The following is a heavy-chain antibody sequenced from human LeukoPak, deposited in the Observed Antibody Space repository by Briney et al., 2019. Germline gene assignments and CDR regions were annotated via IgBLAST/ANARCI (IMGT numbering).Heavy chain of an antibody. Sequence: PGGSLRLSCAASGFTFSDYYMSWVRQAPGKGLEWVSGINWNGGNTGYADSVKGRFTISRDNAKNSLYLQMNSLRAEDTALYHCARQGFGESFDYWGQGTLVTVSS. CDR2: INWNGGNT. D-gene: IGHD3-10*01. CDR1: GFTFSDYY. J-gene: IGHJ4*02. CDR3: ARQGFGESFDY. V-gene: IGHV3-20*01.